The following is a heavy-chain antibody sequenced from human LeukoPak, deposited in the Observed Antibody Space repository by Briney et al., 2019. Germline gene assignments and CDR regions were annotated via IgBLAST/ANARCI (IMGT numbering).Heavy chain of an antibody. CDR1: GLTFSSYA. V-gene: IGHV3-23*01. J-gene: IGHJ4*02. CDR3: AKVESDYGDYYFDY. D-gene: IGHD4-17*01. Sequence: GGSLRLSCAASGLTFSSYAMSWVRQAPGKGLEWVSAISGSGGSTYYADSVKGRFTISRDNSKNTLYLQMNSLRAEDTAVYYCAKVESDYGDYYFDYWGQGTLVTVSS. CDR2: ISGSGGST.